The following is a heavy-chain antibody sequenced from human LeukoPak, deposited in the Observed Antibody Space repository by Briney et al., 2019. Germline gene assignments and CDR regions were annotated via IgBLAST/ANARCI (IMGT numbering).Heavy chain of an antibody. CDR2: IKRKTDGGTT. V-gene: IGHV3-15*01. CDR1: GFTFSNYA. D-gene: IGHD5-12*01. CDR3: TITVATSIDY. Sequence: GRSLRLSCAASGFTFSNYAMHWVRQAPGKGLEWVGRIKRKTDGGTTDYAAPVKGRFTISRDDSKNTLYLQMNSLNIEDTAVYYCTITVATSIDYWGQGTLVTVSS. J-gene: IGHJ4*02.